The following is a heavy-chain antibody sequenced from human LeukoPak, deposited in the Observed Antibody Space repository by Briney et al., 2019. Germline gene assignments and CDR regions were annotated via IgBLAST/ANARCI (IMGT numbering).Heavy chain of an antibody. CDR1: GFTFSSYT. J-gene: IGHJ4*02. Sequence: GGSLRLSCAASGFTFSSYTMNWVRQAPGKGLGWVALISYDGSNKFYADSVKGRFSIFRDKSKNTLYLQMNSLRAEDTAVYYCARGSGYDSSGYYYWGQGTLVTVSS. CDR3: ARGSGYDSSGYYY. V-gene: IGHV3-30-3*01. D-gene: IGHD3-22*01. CDR2: ISYDGSNK.